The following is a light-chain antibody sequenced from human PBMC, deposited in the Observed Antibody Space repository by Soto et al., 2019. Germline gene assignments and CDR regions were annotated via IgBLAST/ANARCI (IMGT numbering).Light chain of an antibody. CDR2: GAF. Sequence: GSQGDRATLSCRASPSVSSNLAWYQQKPGQAPRLLIYGAFTRATGIPARFSGSGSGTDFTLTISSLQSEDFAVYYCQHFVYSPTWTFGQGTKVDIK. CDR3: QHFVYSPTWT. J-gene: IGKJ1*01. V-gene: IGKV3-15*01. CDR1: PSVSSN.